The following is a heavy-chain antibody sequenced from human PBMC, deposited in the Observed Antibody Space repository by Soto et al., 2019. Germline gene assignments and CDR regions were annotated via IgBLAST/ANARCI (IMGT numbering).Heavy chain of an antibody. CDR3: VKGRASYFVYFGLDV. V-gene: IGHV3-9*01. D-gene: IGHD3-10*02. CDR1: GFTFDDYA. Sequence: EVQLVESGGGLVQPGRSLRLSCVASGFTFDDYAMHWVRQTPGKGLEWVSSIDWNGGSTAYADSVKGRFTISRDNARNSLYLQMNSLRPEDTALYYCVKGRASYFVYFGLDVWGQGTTVTVSS. J-gene: IGHJ6*02. CDR2: IDWNGGST.